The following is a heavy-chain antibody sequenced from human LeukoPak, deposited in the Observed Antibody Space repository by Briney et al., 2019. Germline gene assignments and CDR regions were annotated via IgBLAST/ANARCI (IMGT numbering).Heavy chain of an antibody. CDR1: GYTFTGYY. Sequence: ASVKVSCKASGYTFTGYYMHWVRQAPGQGLEWMGWINPNSGGTNYAQKFQGRVTMTRDMSTSTVYMELSSLRSEDTAVYYCARSRPDGAFDIWGQGTMVTVSS. J-gene: IGHJ3*02. CDR2: INPNSGGT. V-gene: IGHV1-2*02. CDR3: ARSRPDGAFDI.